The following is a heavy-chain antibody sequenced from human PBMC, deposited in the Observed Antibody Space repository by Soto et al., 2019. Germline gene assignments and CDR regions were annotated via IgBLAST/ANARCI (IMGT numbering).Heavy chain of an antibody. CDR1: GDSISSYY. D-gene: IGHD3-3*01. CDR3: ARQSFWSGYYKAGDMDV. Sequence: PSETLSLTCTVSGDSISSYYWIWIRQPPGKGLEWIGYIYYSGSTNYNPSLKSRVTISVDTSKNQFSLKLSSMTAADTAVYYCARQSFWSGYYKAGDMDVWGKGTTVTSP. V-gene: IGHV4-59*08. CDR2: IYYSGST. J-gene: IGHJ6*03.